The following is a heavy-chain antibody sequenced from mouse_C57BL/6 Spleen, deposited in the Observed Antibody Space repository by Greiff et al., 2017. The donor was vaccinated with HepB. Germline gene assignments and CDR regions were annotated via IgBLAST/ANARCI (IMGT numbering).Heavy chain of an antibody. V-gene: IGHV14-4*01. CDR2: IDPENGDT. D-gene: IGHD1-1*01. Sequence: VHVKQSGAELVRPGASVKLSCTASGFNIKDDYMHWVKQRPEQGLEWIGWIDPENGDTEYASKFQGKATITADTSSNTAYLQLSSLTSEDTAVYYCTTSDGSSLYWYFDVWGTGTTVTVSS. J-gene: IGHJ1*03. CDR3: TTSDGSSLYWYFDV. CDR1: GFNIKDDY.